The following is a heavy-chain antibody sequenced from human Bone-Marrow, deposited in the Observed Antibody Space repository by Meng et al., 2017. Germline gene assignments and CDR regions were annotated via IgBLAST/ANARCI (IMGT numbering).Heavy chain of an antibody. CDR3: ARDNTMIGSFDY. D-gene: IGHD3-22*01. J-gene: IGHJ4*02. Sequence: QVPLTQGVAGLVKPSEALSLTCAVYGGSFSGYYWSWIRQPPGKGLEWIGEINHSGSTNYNPSLKSRVTISVDTSKNQFSLKLSSVTAADTAVYYCARDNTMIGSFDYWGQGTLVTVSS. CDR2: INHSGST. V-gene: IGHV4-34*01. CDR1: GGSFSGYY.